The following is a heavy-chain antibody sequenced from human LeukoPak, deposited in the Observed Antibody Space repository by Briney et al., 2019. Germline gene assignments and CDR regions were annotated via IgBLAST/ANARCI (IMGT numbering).Heavy chain of an antibody. CDR3: ARGGGLYCSSTSCPENYYMDV. J-gene: IGHJ6*03. Sequence: SETLSLTCTVSGGYISSYYWSWIRQPPGKGLEWIGYIYYSGSTNYNPSLKSRVTISVDTSKNQFSLKLSSVTAADTAVYYCARGGGLYCSSTSCPENYYMDVWGKGTTVTVSS. V-gene: IGHV4-59*01. CDR2: IYYSGST. CDR1: GGYISSYY. D-gene: IGHD2-2*01.